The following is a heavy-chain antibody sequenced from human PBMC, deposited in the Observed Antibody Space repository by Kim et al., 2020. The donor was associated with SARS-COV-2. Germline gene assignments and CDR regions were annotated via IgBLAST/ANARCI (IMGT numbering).Heavy chain of an antibody. CDR1: GGSISSSSYY. J-gene: IGHJ4*02. D-gene: IGHD3-22*01. CDR3: ARSLSGYYDY. Sequence: SETLSLTCTVSGGSISSSSYYWGWIRQPPGKGLEWIGSIYYSGSTYYNPSLKSRVTISVDTSKNQFSLKLSSVTAADTAVYYCARSLSGYYDYWGQGTL. CDR2: IYYSGST. V-gene: IGHV4-39*01.